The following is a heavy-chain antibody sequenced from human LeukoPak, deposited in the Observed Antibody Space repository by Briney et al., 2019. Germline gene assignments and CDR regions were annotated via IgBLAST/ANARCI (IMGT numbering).Heavy chain of an antibody. J-gene: IGHJ4*02. D-gene: IGHD3-9*01. Sequence: SETLSLTCAVYGGSFSGYYWSWIRQPPGKGLEWIGEINHSGSTNYNPSLKSRVTISVDTSKNQFSLKLSSVTAADTAVYYCARGMLRYFDRWGQGTLVTVSS. CDR2: INHSGST. CDR3: ARGMLRYFDR. CDR1: GGSFSGYY. V-gene: IGHV4-34*01.